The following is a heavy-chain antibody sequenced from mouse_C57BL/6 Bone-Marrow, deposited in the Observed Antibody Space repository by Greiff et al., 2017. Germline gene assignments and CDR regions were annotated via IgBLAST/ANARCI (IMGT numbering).Heavy chain of an antibody. CDR3: ARERPLYYGPDY. CDR1: GYTFTSYW. J-gene: IGHJ2*01. D-gene: IGHD1-1*01. Sequence: VQLQQPGPELVKPGASVKLSCKASGYTFTSYWLHWVKQRPGQGLEWIGNINPSNGGTNYNEKFKSKATLTVDKSSGTAYMQLSSLTSEDSAVDYCARERPLYYGPDYWGKGATLTVSS. V-gene: IGHV1-53*01. CDR2: INPSNGGT.